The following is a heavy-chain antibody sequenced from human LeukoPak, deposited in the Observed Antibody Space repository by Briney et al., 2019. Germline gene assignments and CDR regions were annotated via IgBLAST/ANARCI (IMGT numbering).Heavy chain of an antibody. Sequence: KTSETLSLTCAVYGGSFSGYYWSWIRQPPGKGLEWIGSIYYSGSTYYNPSLKSRVTISVDTSKNQFSLKLSSVTAADTAVYYCARVMTLGVRGVMPHYYYYYMDVWGKGTTVTVSS. V-gene: IGHV4-34*01. CDR3: ARVMTLGVRGVMPHYYYYYMDV. CDR1: GGSFSGYY. J-gene: IGHJ6*03. CDR2: IYYSGST. D-gene: IGHD3-10*01.